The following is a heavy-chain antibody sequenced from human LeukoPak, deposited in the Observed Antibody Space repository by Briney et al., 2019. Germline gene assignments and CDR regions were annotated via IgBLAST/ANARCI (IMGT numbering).Heavy chain of an antibody. V-gene: IGHV1-46*01. CDR1: GYTFTSYY. CDR2: INPSGGST. J-gene: IGHJ3*02. CDR3: ARAHGSSYYYDSSGLFDI. D-gene: IGHD3-22*01. Sequence: ASVKVSCKASGYTFTSYYMHWVRQAPGQGLEWMGIINPSGGSTSYAQKFQGRVTMTRDTSTSTVYMELSSLRSEDTAVYYCARAHGSSYYYDSSGLFDIWGQGTMVTVSS.